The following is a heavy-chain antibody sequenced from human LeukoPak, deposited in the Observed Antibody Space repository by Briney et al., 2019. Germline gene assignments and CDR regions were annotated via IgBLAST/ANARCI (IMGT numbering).Heavy chain of an antibody. CDR3: AKASGSSPFDY. Sequence: GGSLRLSCAASGFTFSRHWMHWVRQAPGKGLEWVSAISGSGGSTYYADSVKGWFTISRDNSKNTLYRQMNSLRAEDTAVYYCAKASGSSPFDYWGQGTLVTVSS. CDR2: ISGSGGST. CDR1: GFTFSRHW. D-gene: IGHD3-3*01. V-gene: IGHV3-23*01. J-gene: IGHJ4*02.